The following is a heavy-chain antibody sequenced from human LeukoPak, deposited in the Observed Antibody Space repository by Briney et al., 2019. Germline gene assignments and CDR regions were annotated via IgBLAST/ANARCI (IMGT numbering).Heavy chain of an antibody. CDR2: IIPIFGTA. Sequence: SVKVSCKASGGTFSSYAISWVRQAPGQGLEWMGGIIPIFGTANYAQKFQGRVTITADKSTSTAYMELSSLRSEDTAVYYCASDFWSGYYYYMDVWGKGTTVTVSS. CDR1: GGTFSSYA. CDR3: ASDFWSGYYYYMDV. D-gene: IGHD3-3*01. V-gene: IGHV1-69*06. J-gene: IGHJ6*03.